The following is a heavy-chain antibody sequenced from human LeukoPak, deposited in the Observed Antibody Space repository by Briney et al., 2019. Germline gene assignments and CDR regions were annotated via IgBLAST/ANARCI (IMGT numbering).Heavy chain of an antibody. D-gene: IGHD3-9*01. CDR3: ARLWYFDWLSYFDY. CDR1: GGSFSGYY. V-gene: IGHV4-34*01. CDR2: IYYSGST. J-gene: IGHJ4*02. Sequence: SETLSLTCAVYGGSFSGYYWSWIRQPPGKGLEWIGSIYYSGSTYYNPSLKSRVTISVDTSKNQFSLTLSSVTAADTAVYYCARLWYFDWLSYFDYWGQGTLVTVSS.